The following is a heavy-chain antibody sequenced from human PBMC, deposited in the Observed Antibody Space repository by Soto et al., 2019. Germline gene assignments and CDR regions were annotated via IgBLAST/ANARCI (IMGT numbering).Heavy chain of an antibody. J-gene: IGHJ5*02. CDR2: ISYRGST. CDR3: ASSGIVGREVNTWFDP. D-gene: IGHD3-22*01. CDR1: AGSITTSY. Sequence: SETLSLTCTVSAGSITTSYWGWIRQPLGKALEWIGYISYRGSTNYNPSLKSRLTISIDTSKSQISLKLTPMTTADTAVYYCASSGIVGREVNTWFDPWGQGTLVTVSS. V-gene: IGHV4-59*01.